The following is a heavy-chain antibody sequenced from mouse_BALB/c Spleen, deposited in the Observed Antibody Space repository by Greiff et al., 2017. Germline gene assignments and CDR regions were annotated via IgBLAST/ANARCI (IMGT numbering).Heavy chain of an antibody. CDR3: ARRGDGFDY. D-gene: IGHD2-3*01. Sequence: QVQLKESGPQLVRPGASVKISCKASGYSFNSYWMHWVKQRPGQGLEWIGMIDPSDSETRLNQKFKDKATLTVDKSSSTAYMQLSSPTSEDSAVYYCARRGDGFDYWGQGTTLTVSS. CDR2: IDPSDSET. J-gene: IGHJ2*01. CDR1: GYSFNSYW. V-gene: IGHV1S126*01.